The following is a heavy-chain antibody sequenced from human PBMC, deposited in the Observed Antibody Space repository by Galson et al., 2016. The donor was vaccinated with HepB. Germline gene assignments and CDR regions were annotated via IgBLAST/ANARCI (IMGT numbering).Heavy chain of an antibody. V-gene: IGHV3-53*01. CDR1: GFSVSSNF. CDR2: MYISGSP. J-gene: IGHJ3*01. D-gene: IGHD3-10*01. CDR3: ARDIALVWGALDV. Sequence: SLRLSCAASGFSVSSNFMTWVRQAPGRGLEWVSVMYISGSPYYTDSVKGRFTISRGDFKNNFNLQMNSLRVEDTAVYYCARDIALVWGALDVWGQGTVVTVSS.